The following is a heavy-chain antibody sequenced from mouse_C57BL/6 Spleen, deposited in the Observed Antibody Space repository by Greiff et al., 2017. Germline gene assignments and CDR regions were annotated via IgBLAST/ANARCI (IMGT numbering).Heavy chain of an antibody. CDR3: AREGYYGGYAMDY. CDR1: GFTFSSYG. CDR2: ISSGGSYT. V-gene: IGHV5-6*01. J-gene: IGHJ4*01. Sequence: EVKVVESGGDLVKPGGSLKLSCAASGFTFSSYGMSWVRQTPDKRLEWVATISSGGSYTYYPDSVKGRFTISRDNAKNTLYLQMSSLKSEDTAMYYCAREGYYGGYAMDYWGQGTSVTVSS. D-gene: IGHD1-1*01.